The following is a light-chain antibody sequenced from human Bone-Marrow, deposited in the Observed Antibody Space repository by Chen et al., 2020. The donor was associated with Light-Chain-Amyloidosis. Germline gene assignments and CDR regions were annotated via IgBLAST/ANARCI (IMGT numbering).Light chain of an antibody. Sequence: QSALTQPASVSGSPGRSITISCTGTSTDVGSYNLASWYQQHPGKAPKLMIYEATKRPSGVSYRFSGSKSGNTASLTVSGLQAEDEADYYCCSYTGSSTWVFGGGTKLTVL. CDR1: STDVGSYNL. CDR2: EAT. V-gene: IGLV2-23*01. CDR3: CSYTGSSTWV. J-gene: IGLJ3*02.